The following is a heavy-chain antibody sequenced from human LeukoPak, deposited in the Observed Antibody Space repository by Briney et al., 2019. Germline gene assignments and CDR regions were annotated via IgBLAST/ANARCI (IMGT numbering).Heavy chain of an antibody. CDR3: ARERTPTLYSSSRDPFQY. D-gene: IGHD6-13*01. J-gene: IGHJ1*01. V-gene: IGHV1-46*01. CDR2: INPSGGST. Sequence: ASVKVSCKASGYTFTSYYMHWVRQAPGQGLEWMGIINPSGGSTSYAQKFQGRVTMTRDTSTSTVYMELSSLRSEDTAVYYCARERTPTLYSSSRDPFQYWGQGTLVTVSS. CDR1: GYTFTSYY.